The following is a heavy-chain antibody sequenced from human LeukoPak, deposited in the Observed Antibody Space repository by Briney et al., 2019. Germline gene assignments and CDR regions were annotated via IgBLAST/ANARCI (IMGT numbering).Heavy chain of an antibody. V-gene: IGHV3-74*01. Sequence: GGSLRLSCAASGFTFSSTWMHWFCQAPGKGPVWVSRIHSDGSSTIYADSVKGRFTISRDNARNTLYLQMNSLRAEDTAVYYCVRDRYYVPDYWGQGTLVTVSS. J-gene: IGHJ4*02. D-gene: IGHD3-16*01. CDR1: GFTFSSTW. CDR2: IHSDGSST. CDR3: VRDRYYVPDY.